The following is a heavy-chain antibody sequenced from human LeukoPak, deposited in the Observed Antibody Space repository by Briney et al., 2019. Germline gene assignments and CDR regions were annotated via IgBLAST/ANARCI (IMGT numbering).Heavy chain of an antibody. CDR2: ISAYNDNT. V-gene: IGHV1-18*01. D-gene: IGHD1-26*01. CDR3: ARVEVGATTAVWFDP. Sequence: ASVKVSCTASGYTFTSYGISWVRQAPGQGLEWMGWISAYNDNTNYAQNLQGRVTMTTDTSTTTAYMELRSLRSDDTAVYYCARVEVGATTAVWFDPWGQGTLVTVSS. J-gene: IGHJ5*02. CDR1: GYTFTSYG.